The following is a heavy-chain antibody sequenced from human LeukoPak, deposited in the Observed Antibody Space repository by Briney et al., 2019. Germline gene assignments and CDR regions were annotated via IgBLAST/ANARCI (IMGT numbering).Heavy chain of an antibody. Sequence: GASVKVSCKASGYTFTSYDINWVRQATGQGLEWMGWMNPNSGNTGYAQKFQGRVTMTRNTSISTAYMELSSLRSEDTAVYYCARRGRTYYYDSSGYLDYWGQGTLVTVSS. J-gene: IGHJ4*02. CDR3: ARRGRTYYYDSSGYLDY. CDR2: MNPNSGNT. D-gene: IGHD3-22*01. CDR1: GYTFTSYD. V-gene: IGHV1-8*01.